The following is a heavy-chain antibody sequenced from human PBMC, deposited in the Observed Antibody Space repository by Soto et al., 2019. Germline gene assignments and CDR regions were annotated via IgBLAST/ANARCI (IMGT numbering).Heavy chain of an antibody. CDR2: ITSSGGST. Sequence: PGGSLRLSCAASGFTFSNYYMTWMRQTPGKGLEWISTITSSGGSTYYAASVKGRVTISRDNANNSLYLQMTGLRAEDTALYYCARDNYTTYVNYFDPWGQGTLVTVSS. J-gene: IGHJ5*02. V-gene: IGHV3-11*01. CDR3: ARDNYTTYVNYFDP. D-gene: IGHD3-3*01. CDR1: GFTFSNYY.